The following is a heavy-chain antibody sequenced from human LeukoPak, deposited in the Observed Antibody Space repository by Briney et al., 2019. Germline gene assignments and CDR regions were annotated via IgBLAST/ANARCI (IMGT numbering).Heavy chain of an antibody. Sequence: ASVKVSCKVSGYTLTELSMHWVRQAPGKGLEWMGGFDPEDGETIYAQKFQGRVTMTRDTSISTAYMELSRLRSDDTAVYYCARAPPSGCSSTSCYTPFPFDYWGQGTLVTVSS. CDR2: FDPEDGET. D-gene: IGHD2-2*02. V-gene: IGHV1-24*01. J-gene: IGHJ4*02. CDR1: GYTLTELS. CDR3: ARAPPSGCSSTSCYTPFPFDY.